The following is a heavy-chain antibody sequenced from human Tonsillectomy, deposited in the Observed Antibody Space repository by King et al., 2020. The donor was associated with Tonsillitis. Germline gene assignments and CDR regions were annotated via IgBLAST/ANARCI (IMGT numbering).Heavy chain of an antibody. CDR2: IFSNDEK. J-gene: IGHJ2*01. Sequence: TLQESGPVLVKPPETLTLTCTVSGFSLSNARMGVSWIRQPPGKALEWLAHIFSNDEKSYNTSLKSRLTLSKDTSKSQVVLIMTNMDPVDTATYYCARISGYSSRWYWDFDPWGRGTLVTVSS. V-gene: IGHV2-26*01. D-gene: IGHD6-13*01. CDR1: GFSLSNARMG. CDR3: ARISGYSSRWYWDFDP.